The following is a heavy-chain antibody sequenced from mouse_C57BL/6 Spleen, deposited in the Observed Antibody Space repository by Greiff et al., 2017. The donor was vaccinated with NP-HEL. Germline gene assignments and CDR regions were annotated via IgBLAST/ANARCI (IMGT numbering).Heavy chain of an antibody. D-gene: IGHD1-1*01. Sequence: QVQLKQSGAELVKPGASVKISCKASGYAFSSYWMNWVKQRPGKGLEWIGQIYPGDGDTNYNGKFKGKATLTADKSSSTAYMQLSSLTSEDSAVYFCASITTVVVDWYFDVWGTGTTVTVSS. CDR3: ASITTVVVDWYFDV. CDR2: IYPGDGDT. J-gene: IGHJ1*03. CDR1: GYAFSSYW. V-gene: IGHV1-80*01.